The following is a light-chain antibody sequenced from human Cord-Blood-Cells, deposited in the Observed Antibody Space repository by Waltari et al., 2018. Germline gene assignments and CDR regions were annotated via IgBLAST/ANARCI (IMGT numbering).Light chain of an antibody. V-gene: IGLV4-69*01. CDR2: LNSDGSH. Sequence: QLVLTQSPSASATLGASVKPTCTPSSGHSTYAIAWHQQQPEKGPRYLMKLNSDGSHSKGDGIPDRFSGSGSGAGRYRTISSLQSEDEADYYCQTWGTGIHVVFGGGTKLTVL. J-gene: IGLJ2*01. CDR3: QTWGTGIHVV. CDR1: SGHSTYA.